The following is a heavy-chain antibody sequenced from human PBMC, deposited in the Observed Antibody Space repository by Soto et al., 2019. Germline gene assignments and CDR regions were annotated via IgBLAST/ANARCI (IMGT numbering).Heavy chain of an antibody. CDR1: GYSLGTSG. V-gene: IGHV1-18*01. Sequence: QVKLVQSGTEVKKPGASMKVSCKASGYSLGTSGISWVRQAPGQGLEWMGWISAYNGNTNYEQKLQDRVTMTTDTSTNTAYLELRSLRSDDTAVYYCARAGQYYDSSGYANWGQGTLVTVSS. CDR3: ARAGQYYDSSGYAN. CDR2: ISAYNGNT. D-gene: IGHD3-22*01. J-gene: IGHJ4*02.